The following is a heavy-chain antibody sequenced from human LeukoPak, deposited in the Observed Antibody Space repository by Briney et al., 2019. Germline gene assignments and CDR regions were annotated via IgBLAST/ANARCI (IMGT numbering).Heavy chain of an antibody. CDR3: ARVSDYYYYMDV. CDR2: ISSGSKYI. J-gene: IGHJ6*03. CDR1: GFTFSTYS. V-gene: IGHV3-21*01. D-gene: IGHD2/OR15-2a*01. Sequence: PGGSLRLSCAASGFTFSTYSMNWVRQAPGKGLEWVSSISSGSKYIYYADSVKGRFTSSRDNAKNSLYPQMNSLRAEDTAVYYCARVSDYYYYMDVWGKGTTVTVSS.